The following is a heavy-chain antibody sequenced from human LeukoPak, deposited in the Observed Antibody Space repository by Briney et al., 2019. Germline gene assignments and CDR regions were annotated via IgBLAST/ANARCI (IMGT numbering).Heavy chain of an antibody. D-gene: IGHD6-13*01. V-gene: IGHV3-48*04. Sequence: GGSLRLSCAASGFTFSSYAMSWVRQAPGKGLEWVSYISSSGSTIYYADSVKGRFTISRDNAKNSLYLQMNSLRAEDTAVYYCAREGIAAAGTFFDYWGQGTLVTVSS. J-gene: IGHJ4*02. CDR2: ISSSGSTI. CDR1: GFTFSSYA. CDR3: AREGIAAAGTFFDY.